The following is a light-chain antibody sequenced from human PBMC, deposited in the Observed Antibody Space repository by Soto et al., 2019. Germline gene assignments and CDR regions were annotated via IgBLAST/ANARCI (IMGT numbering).Light chain of an antibody. CDR3: QQYNNSPLT. Sequence: DIQMTQSPSSLSASVGDRVTITCQASQDISNSLTWYQQKPGKAPELLIYDASNLQTGVPSRFSGSGSGTDFSFTISSLQPEDFAVYYCQQYNNSPLTFGGGTKVEIK. CDR2: DAS. V-gene: IGKV1-33*01. J-gene: IGKJ4*01. CDR1: QDISNS.